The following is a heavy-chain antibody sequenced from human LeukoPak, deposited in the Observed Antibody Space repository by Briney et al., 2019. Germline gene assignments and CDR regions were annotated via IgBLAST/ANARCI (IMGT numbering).Heavy chain of an antibody. V-gene: IGHV3-21*01. D-gene: IGHD3-9*01. J-gene: IGHJ4*02. CDR2: ISSSSSYI. CDR3: ARARGLRYFTGY. CDR1: GFTFSSYS. Sequence: GGSLRLSCAASGFTFSSYSMNWVRQAPGKGLEWVSSISSSSSYIYYADSVKGRFTISRDNAKNSLYLQMNSLRAEDTAVYYCARARGLRYFTGYWGQGTLVTVSS.